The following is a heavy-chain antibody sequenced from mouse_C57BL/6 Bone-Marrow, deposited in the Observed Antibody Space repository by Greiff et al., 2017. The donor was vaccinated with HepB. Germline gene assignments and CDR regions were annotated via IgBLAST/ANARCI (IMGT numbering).Heavy chain of an antibody. J-gene: IGHJ1*03. V-gene: IGHV1-59*01. D-gene: IGHD1-1*01. Sequence: VQLQQPGAELVRPGTSVKLSCKASGYTFTSYWMHWVKQRPGQGLEWIGVIDPSDSYTNYNQKFKGKGTLTVDTSSSTAYMQLSSLTSEDSAVYYCARRKGITTVEGTYFDVWGTGTTVTVSS. CDR3: ARRKGITTVEGTYFDV. CDR2: IDPSDSYT. CDR1: GYTFTSYW.